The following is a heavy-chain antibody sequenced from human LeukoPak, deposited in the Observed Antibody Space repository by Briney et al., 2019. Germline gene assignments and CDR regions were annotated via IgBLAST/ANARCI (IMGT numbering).Heavy chain of an antibody. CDR3: ARTRYYYGSGNYYGMDV. D-gene: IGHD3-10*01. CDR2: IYPGESDA. CDR1: GYSFTSYW. Sequence: GESLKSSCKGSGYSFTSYWIGWVRQMPGKGLEWMGIIYPGESDARYSPSFQGQVTISADKSISTAYLQWSSLKASDTAMYYCARTRYYYGSGNYYGMDVWGKGTTVTVSS. J-gene: IGHJ6*04. V-gene: IGHV5-51*01.